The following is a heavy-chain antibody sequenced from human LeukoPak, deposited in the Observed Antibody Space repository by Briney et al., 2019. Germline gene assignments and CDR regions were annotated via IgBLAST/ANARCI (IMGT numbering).Heavy chain of an antibody. Sequence: PSETLSLTCTVSGYSISSGYYWGWIRQPPGKGLEWIGSIYHSGSTNYNPSLKSRVTISVDTSKNQFSLKLSSVTAADTAVYYCAREVIDIAVAGTDYWGQGTLVTVSS. J-gene: IGHJ4*02. CDR2: IYHSGST. CDR1: GYSISSGYY. CDR3: AREVIDIAVAGTDY. D-gene: IGHD6-19*01. V-gene: IGHV4-38-2*02.